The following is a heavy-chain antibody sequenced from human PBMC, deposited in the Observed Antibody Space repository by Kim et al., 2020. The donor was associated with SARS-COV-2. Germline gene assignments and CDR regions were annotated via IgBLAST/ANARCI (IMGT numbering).Heavy chain of an antibody. Sequence: GGSLRLSCAASGFTFSSYAMSWVRQAPGKGLEWVSAISGSGGSTYYADSVKGRFTISRDNSKNTLYLQMNSLRAEDTAVYYCAKDSREKGGQWFGELFVFDYWGQGTLVTVSS. J-gene: IGHJ4*02. D-gene: IGHD3-10*01. CDR3: AKDSREKGGQWFGELFVFDY. CDR2: ISGSGGST. V-gene: IGHV3-23*01. CDR1: GFTFSSYA.